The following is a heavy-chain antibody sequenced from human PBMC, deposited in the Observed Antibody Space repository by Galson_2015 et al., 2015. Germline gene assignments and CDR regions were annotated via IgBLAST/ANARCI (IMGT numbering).Heavy chain of an antibody. CDR3: ARDGYNPGSAFDI. CDR2: IYHSGST. V-gene: IGHV4-4*02. Sequence: TLSLTCAVSGGSISSSTWWSWVRQPPGKGLEWIGEIYHSGSTNYNPSLKSRVTISVDKSKNQFSLKLSSVTAADTAVYYCARDGYNPGSAFDIWGQGTMVTVSS. J-gene: IGHJ3*02. CDR1: GGSISSSTW. D-gene: IGHD5-24*01.